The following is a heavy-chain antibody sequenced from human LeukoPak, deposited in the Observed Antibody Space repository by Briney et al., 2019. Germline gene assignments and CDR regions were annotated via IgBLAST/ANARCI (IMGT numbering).Heavy chain of an antibody. D-gene: IGHD4-17*01. CDR2: ISYDGSNK. Sequence: PGRSLRLSCAASGFTFSSYAMHWVRQAPGKGLEWVAVISYDGSNKYYVDSVKGRFTISRDNSKNTLYLQMHSLRAEGAAVSYCAIVYGDYGYFVYWGQGTLVTVSS. V-gene: IGHV3-30-3*01. CDR1: GFTFSSYA. CDR3: AIVYGDYGYFVY. J-gene: IGHJ4*02.